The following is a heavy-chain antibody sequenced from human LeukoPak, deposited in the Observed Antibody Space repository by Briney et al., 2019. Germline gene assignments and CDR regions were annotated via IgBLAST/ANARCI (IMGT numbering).Heavy chain of an antibody. V-gene: IGHV3-21*01. Sequence: GGSLRLSCAASGFTFSRYAMNWVRQAPEKGLEWVSYISTGGDNRFYADSLKGRFTVSRDNAKNLLFLQMDSLRAEDTAVYYCARDAGSGYFDYWGQGTLVTVSS. D-gene: IGHD6-19*01. CDR1: GFTFSRYA. CDR3: ARDAGSGYFDY. J-gene: IGHJ4*02. CDR2: ISTGGDNR.